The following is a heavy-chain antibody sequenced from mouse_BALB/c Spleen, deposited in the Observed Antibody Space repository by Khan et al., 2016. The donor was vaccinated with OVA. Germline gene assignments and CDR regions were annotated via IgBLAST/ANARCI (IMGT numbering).Heavy chain of an antibody. CDR3: TRDGNYARGYFDV. V-gene: IGHV5-6-4*01. CDR1: GFSFTSYT. D-gene: IGHD2-1*01. J-gene: IGHJ1*01. CDR2: ISSGSTYT. Sequence: EVELVESGGGSVRPGGSLKLSCAASGFSFTSYTMSWVRQTPEKRLEWVATISSGSTYTYYPDSVKGRFTISSDNAKNTLYLQMSSLKSEDTAMYDCTRDGNYARGYFDVWGAGTTVTVSS.